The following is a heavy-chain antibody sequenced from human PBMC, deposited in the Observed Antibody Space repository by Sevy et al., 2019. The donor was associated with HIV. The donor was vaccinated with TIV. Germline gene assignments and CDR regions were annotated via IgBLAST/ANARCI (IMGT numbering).Heavy chain of an antibody. CDR2: FSFGCGKI. V-gene: IGHV3-23*01. J-gene: IGHJ4*02. CDR3: AREGCSKPHDY. Sequence: GGSLRLSCAASGFTFSNYAMSWVRQAPGKGLEWVSTFSFGCGKINYADSVKGRFTISRDNSKNTLYLQMDSLRAADTALYYCAREGCSKPHDYWGQRTLVTVSS. CDR1: GFTFSNYA. D-gene: IGHD2-2*01.